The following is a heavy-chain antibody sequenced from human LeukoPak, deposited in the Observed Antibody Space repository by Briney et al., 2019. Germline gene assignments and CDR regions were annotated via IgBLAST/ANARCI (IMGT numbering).Heavy chain of an antibody. CDR3: ASHHYYKAYNTLYGDYIY. J-gene: IGHJ4*02. Sequence: PGGSLRLSCAASGFTFSSYGVHWVRQAPGKGLEWVAVISYDGSHKYYADPVKGRFTISRDNSKNTLYLQMNSLRAEDTAVYYCASHHYYKAYNTLYGDYIYWGQGTLVTVSS. CDR2: ISYDGSHK. D-gene: IGHD4-17*01. V-gene: IGHV3-30*03. CDR1: GFTFSSYG.